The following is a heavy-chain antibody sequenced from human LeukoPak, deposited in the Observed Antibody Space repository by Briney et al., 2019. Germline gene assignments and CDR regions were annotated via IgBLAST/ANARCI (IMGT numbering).Heavy chain of an antibody. D-gene: IGHD3-10*01. Sequence: PGGSLRLSCAASGFAFNRHWMHWVRQGPDKGLVRVTGISDDGRFSEYADSAKGRFTISRDNAENMLYLQVNSLRAEDTAVYYCARDRITMVRGVIILYNWFDPWGQGTLVTVSS. CDR1: GFAFNRHW. CDR3: ARDRITMVRGVIILYNWFDP. CDR2: ISDDGRFS. J-gene: IGHJ5*02. V-gene: IGHV3-74*03.